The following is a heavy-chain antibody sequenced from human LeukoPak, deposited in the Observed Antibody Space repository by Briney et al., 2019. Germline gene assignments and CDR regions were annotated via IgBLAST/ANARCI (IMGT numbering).Heavy chain of an antibody. CDR3: AKAVGSSGYFSRDAFDI. D-gene: IGHD3-22*01. J-gene: IGHJ3*02. CDR1: GFTFSSYA. V-gene: IGHV3-23*01. Sequence: GGSLRLSYAPSGFTFSSYAMSWVRQAPGKGLEWVAVISGGGSGTYYVDSVRGRFTISRDNSKNTVYLQMNSLRAEDTAIYCCAKAVGSSGYFSRDAFDIWGQGTMVTVSS. CDR2: ISGGGSGT.